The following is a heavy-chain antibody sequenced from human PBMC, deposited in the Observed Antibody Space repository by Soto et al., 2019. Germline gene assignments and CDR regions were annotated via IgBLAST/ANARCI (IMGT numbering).Heavy chain of an antibody. CDR2: ISYDGSNK. D-gene: IGHD4-17*01. CDR3: AKARTTVTSYFDY. J-gene: IGHJ4*02. Sequence: GGSLRLSCAASGFTFSSYGMHWVRQAPGKGLEWVAVISYDGSNKYYADSVKGRFTISRDNSKNTLYLQMNSLRAEDTAVYYCAKARTTVTSYFDYWGQGTLVTVSS. V-gene: IGHV3-30*18. CDR1: GFTFSSYG.